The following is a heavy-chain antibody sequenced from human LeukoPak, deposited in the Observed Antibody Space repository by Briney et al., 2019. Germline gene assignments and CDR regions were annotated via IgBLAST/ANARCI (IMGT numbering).Heavy chain of an antibody. V-gene: IGHV1-18*01. CDR2: ISAYNGNT. J-gene: IGHJ4*02. Sequence: ASVKVSCKASGYTFTSYGISWVRQAPGQGLEWMGWISAYNGNTNYTQKLQGRVTMTTDTSTSTAYMELRSLRSDDTAVYYCARAYPRIAVAGYYFDYWGQGTLVTVSS. CDR3: ARAYPRIAVAGYYFDY. CDR1: GYTFTSYG. D-gene: IGHD6-19*01.